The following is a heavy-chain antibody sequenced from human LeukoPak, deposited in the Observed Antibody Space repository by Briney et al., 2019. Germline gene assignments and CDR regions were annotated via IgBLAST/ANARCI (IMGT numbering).Heavy chain of an antibody. V-gene: IGHV1-2*02. Sequence: ASVKVSCKASGYTFTSYDINWVRQATGQGLEWMGWINPNSGGTNYAQKFQGRVTMTRDTSISTAYMELSRLRSDDTAVYYCARERDDFWSGPTDYWGQGTLVTVSS. CDR3: ARERDDFWSGPTDY. CDR1: GYTFTSYD. D-gene: IGHD3-3*01. CDR2: INPNSGGT. J-gene: IGHJ4*02.